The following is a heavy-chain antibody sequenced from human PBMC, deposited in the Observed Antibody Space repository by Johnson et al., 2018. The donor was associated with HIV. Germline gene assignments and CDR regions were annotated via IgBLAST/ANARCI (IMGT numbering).Heavy chain of an antibody. CDR1: GFTFSSYA. D-gene: IGHD1-26*01. CDR3: AKGGSGNRDAFDI. CDR2: ISYDGSNT. J-gene: IGHJ3*02. Sequence: VQLMESGGGVVQPGRSLRLSCAASGFTFSSYAMHWVRQAPGKGLEWVALISYDGSNTYYADSVRGRFTLSRDISKNTVYLQMNSLRAEDTAVYYCAKGGSGNRDAFDIWGQGTMVTVSS. V-gene: IGHV3-30*04.